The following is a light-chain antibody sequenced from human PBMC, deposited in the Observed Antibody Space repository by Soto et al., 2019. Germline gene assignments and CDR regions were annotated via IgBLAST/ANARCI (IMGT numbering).Light chain of an antibody. CDR3: QQYNSYRT. CDR2: DAS. J-gene: IGKJ1*01. CDR1: QSISSW. V-gene: IGKV1-5*01. Sequence: DIQMTQSPSTLSASVGDRVTITCRASQSISSWLAWYQQKPGKAPKLLIYDASSLESGVPSRFSGSGSGTECTLTISSLQPDDFATYYCQQYNSYRTFGQGTKLEIK.